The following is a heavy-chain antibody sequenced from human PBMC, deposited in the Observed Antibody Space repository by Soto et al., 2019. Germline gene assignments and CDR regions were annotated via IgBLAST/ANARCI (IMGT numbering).Heavy chain of an antibody. CDR3: ARDSHDNSNYLPNRFHP. J-gene: IGHJ5*02. Sequence: SETLSLTCTVSGGSIGRGDYYWRWIRQPPGRGLGLIGYSYYSGSTDWNPSLKSRGTILVHTSKNKFPLKLSSVPAADPAVYYCARDSHDNSNYLPNRFHPWGNGILVTVSS. D-gene: IGHD4-4*01. CDR1: GGSIGRGDYY. CDR2: SYYSGST. V-gene: IGHV4-30-4*01.